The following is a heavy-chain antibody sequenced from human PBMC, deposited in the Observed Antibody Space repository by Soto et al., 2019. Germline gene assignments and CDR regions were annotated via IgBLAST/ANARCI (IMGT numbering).Heavy chain of an antibody. Sequence: GGFLRLSCAASGFTFSDYYMSWIRQAPGKGLEWVSYISSSGSTIYYADSVKGRFTISRDNAKNSLYLQMNSLRAEDTAVYYCARDSVFVAVAGTNDYWGQGTLVTVSS. V-gene: IGHV3-11*01. D-gene: IGHD6-19*01. CDR3: ARDSVFVAVAGTNDY. CDR2: ISSSGSTI. CDR1: GFTFSDYY. J-gene: IGHJ4*02.